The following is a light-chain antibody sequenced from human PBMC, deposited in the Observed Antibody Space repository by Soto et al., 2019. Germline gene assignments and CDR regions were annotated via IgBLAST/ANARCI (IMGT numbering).Light chain of an antibody. V-gene: IGKV1-39*01. CDR3: QQTYSVPDT. J-gene: IGKJ2*01. CDR1: QNIKSY. CDR2: GAS. Sequence: DIQMTQSPTSLSASEGDRVTITCRASQNIKSYLNWYQHKPGEAPRLLIFGASALQGGVPSRFSGSGSGTDFTLTIYSLQPEDFATYYCQQTYSVPDTFGRGTKLEIQ.